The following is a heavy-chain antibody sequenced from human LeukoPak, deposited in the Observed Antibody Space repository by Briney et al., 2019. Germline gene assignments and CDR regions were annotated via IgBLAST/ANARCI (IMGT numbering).Heavy chain of an antibody. V-gene: IGHV3-23*01. CDR3: AFTNYYDSSGYYAPRLDY. CDR1: GFPLSSYS. CDR2: VCGRGGGST. J-gene: IGHJ4*02. Sequence: GGSLRLLCSASGFPLSSYSMSWVRPAPGKGLAGVSGVCGRGGGSTYYADSVKGRFTISRDNSKNTLYLQMNSLRAEDTAVYHCAFTNYYDSSGYYAPRLDYWGQGTLVTVSS. D-gene: IGHD3-22*01.